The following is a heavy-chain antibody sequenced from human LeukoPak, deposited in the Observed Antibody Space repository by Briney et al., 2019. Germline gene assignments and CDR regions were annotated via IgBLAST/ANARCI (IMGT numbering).Heavy chain of an antibody. CDR1: GFSLSSYW. D-gene: IGHD3-10*01. J-gene: IGHJ5*02. CDR2: TNSDGSST. CDR3: ARGYYYGLDL. V-gene: IGHV3-74*01. Sequence: GGSLRLSCAASGFSLSSYWIHWVRQAPGKGLVWVSHTNSDGSSTSYADSVKGRFTISRDNAKNSLFLQMNSLRAEDTAVYYCARGYYYGLDLWGQGTLVTVSS.